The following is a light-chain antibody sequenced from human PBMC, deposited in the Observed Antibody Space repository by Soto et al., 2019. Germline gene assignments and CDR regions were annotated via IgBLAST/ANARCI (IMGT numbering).Light chain of an antibody. V-gene: IGKV1-5*01. CDR1: ESISSW. CDR3: QQYNSYRLT. CDR2: DAS. Sequence: DIQMTQSPSTLSASVGDRVTITCRASESISSWLAWYQQKPGKAPKLLIYDASSLESGVPSRFSGSGSGTEFTLTISSLQPDDFATYYCQQYNSYRLTFGGGTKVEIK. J-gene: IGKJ4*01.